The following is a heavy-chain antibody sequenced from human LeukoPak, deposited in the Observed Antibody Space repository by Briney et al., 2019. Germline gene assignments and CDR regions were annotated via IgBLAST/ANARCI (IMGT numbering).Heavy chain of an antibody. V-gene: IGHV4-61*02. CDR3: ATGKRMSSGYYHSFDY. D-gene: IGHD3-22*01. CDR1: GGSISSGSYY. J-gene: IGHJ4*02. Sequence: SETPSLTCTVSGGSISSGSYYWSWIRQPAGKGLEWIGRIYTSGSTNYNPSLKSRVTISVDTSKNQFSLKLSSVTAADTAVYYCATGKRMSSGYYHSFDYWGQGTLVTVSS. CDR2: IYTSGST.